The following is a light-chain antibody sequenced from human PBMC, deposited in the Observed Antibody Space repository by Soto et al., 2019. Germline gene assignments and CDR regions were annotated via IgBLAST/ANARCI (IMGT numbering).Light chain of an antibody. J-gene: IGKJ1*01. V-gene: IGKV3-20*01. CDR3: RQYGSSPTWT. Sequence: EIVLTQSPATLSLSPGERATLSCRASQSVSSYLAWYQQKPGQAPRLLIYDASSRATGIPARFSGSGSGTDFTLTISRLEPEDSAVYYCRQYGSSPTWTFGQGTKVDIK. CDR2: DAS. CDR1: QSVSSY.